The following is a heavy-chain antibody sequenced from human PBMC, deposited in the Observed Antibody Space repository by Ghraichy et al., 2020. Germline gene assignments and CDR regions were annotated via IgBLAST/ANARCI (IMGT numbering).Heavy chain of an antibody. CDR1: GFTVDDYG. J-gene: IGHJ3*01. V-gene: IGHV3-9*01. D-gene: IGHD5-18*01. Sequence: GGSLRLSCAASGFTVDDYGMRWVRQAPGKGLEWVSGINWTSGSMDSGDSVKGLFKISSDYAKNSLYLEMNGLRVEDTALYYLANAEAAMVNSAFDAWGQGTLVSVSP. CDR2: INWTSGSM. CDR3: ANAEAAMVNSAFDA.